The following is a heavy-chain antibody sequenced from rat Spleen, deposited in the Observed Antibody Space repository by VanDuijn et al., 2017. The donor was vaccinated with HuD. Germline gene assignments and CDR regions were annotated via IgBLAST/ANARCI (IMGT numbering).Heavy chain of an antibody. CDR1: GFIFSNYD. D-gene: IGHD1-12*03. J-gene: IGHJ4*01. Sequence: EVQLVESGGGLVQPGRSLKLSCAASGFIFSNYDMAWVRQAPTKGLEWIASISTGGVNTDYRDYVKGRFTISRNNAKNTQYLQMDSLRSEDTATYYCVRPYYYDGYDVMDAWGQGASVTVSS. CDR2: ISTGGVNT. CDR3: VRPYYYDGYDVMDA. V-gene: IGHV5S13*01.